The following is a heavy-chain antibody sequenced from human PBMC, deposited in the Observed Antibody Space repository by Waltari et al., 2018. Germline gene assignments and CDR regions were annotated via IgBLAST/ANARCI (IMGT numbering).Heavy chain of an antibody. J-gene: IGHJ6*03. D-gene: IGHD3-10*01. CDR1: GGSISSSSYY. Sequence: QLQLQESGPGLVKPSETLSLTCTVPGGSISSSSYYCGWIRQPPGKGLEWIGSIYYSGSTYYNPSLKSRVTISVDTSKNQFSLKLSSVTAADTAVYYCAFLPPSTGMYYYYMDVWGKGTTVTVSS. CDR2: IYYSGST. V-gene: IGHV4-39*01. CDR3: AFLPPSTGMYYYYMDV.